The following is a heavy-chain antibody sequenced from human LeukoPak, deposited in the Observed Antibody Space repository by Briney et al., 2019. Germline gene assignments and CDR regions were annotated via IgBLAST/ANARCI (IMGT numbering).Heavy chain of an antibody. V-gene: IGHV1-2*02. CDR3: ARGDYYYDSSGYYFPSY. CDR1: GYTFTGYY. CDR2: INPNSGGT. J-gene: IGHJ4*02. Sequence: ASVKVSCKASGYTFTGYYMHWVRQAPGQGLEWMGWINPNSGGTNYAQKFQGGVTMTRDTSISTAYMELSRLRSDDTAVYYCARGDYYYDSSGYYFPSYWGQGTLVTVSS. D-gene: IGHD3-22*01.